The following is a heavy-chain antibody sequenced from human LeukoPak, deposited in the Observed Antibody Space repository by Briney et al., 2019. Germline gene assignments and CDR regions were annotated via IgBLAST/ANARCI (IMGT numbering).Heavy chain of an antibody. Sequence: SETLSLTCAVYGGSFSGYYWTWIRQPPGKGLEWIGEISHSGTTNYNPSLKTRVTVSGDTSKKQFSLRLTSVTAADTAVYYCARMYYYDSSYYQPPLYYYYHYIDVWGKGTTVTVSS. V-gene: IGHV4-34*01. J-gene: IGHJ6*03. CDR1: GGSFSGYY. CDR3: ARMYYYDSSYYQPPLYYYYHYIDV. D-gene: IGHD3-22*01. CDR2: ISHSGTT.